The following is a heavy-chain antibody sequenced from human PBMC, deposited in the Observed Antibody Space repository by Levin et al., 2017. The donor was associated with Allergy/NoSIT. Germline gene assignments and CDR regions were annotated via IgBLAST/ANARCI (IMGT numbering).Heavy chain of an antibody. D-gene: IGHD2-15*01. V-gene: IGHV3-23*01. CDR1: GFTFSSYA. Sequence: LSLTCAASGFTFSSYAMSWVRQAPGKGLEWVSAISGSGSNTYYAASVKGRFTISRDDSKKTLYLQMSSLRAEDTALYYCAKGDGGSCDSAWDYWGRGTLVTVSS. CDR2: ISGSGSNT. J-gene: IGHJ4*02. CDR3: AKGDGGSCDSAWDY.